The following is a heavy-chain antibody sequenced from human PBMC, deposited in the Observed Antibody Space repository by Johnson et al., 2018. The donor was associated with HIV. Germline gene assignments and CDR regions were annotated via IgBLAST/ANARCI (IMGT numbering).Heavy chain of an antibody. D-gene: IGHD3-10*01. CDR2: ISSDGSST. J-gene: IGHJ3*02. CDR1: GFTFSSYW. Sequence: DVQLVESGGGLVQPGGSLILSCAASGFTFSSYWMHWVRQAPGKGLVWVSRISSDGSSTYYADSVKGRFTISRDNAKNTMFVQMNSLRAEDTAVYYCARLFYYEAFDIWGQGTMVTVSS. CDR3: ARLFYYEAFDI. V-gene: IGHV3-74*01.